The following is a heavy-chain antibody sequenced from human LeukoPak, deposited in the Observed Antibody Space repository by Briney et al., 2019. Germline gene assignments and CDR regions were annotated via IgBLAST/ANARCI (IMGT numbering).Heavy chain of an antibody. V-gene: IGHV4-59*01. J-gene: IGHJ5*02. Sequence: PSQTLSLTCTVSGGSISDYYWSWIRQTPGGGPEWIGYVYYSGTSTYNPSLKSRVTTSVDSSKNQFSLSLRSVTAADTAVYYCARSLRRRKFDPWGQGTLVTVSS. CDR1: GGSISDYY. CDR2: VYYSGTS. D-gene: IGHD3-16*01. CDR3: ARSLRRRKFDP.